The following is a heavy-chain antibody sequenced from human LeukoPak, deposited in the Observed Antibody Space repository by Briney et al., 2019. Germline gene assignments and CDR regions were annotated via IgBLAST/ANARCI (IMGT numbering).Heavy chain of an antibody. Sequence: GGSLRLSCAASGFTLSRNPMHWVRQAPGKGLEYVSGISSNGDSTYYANSVKGRFTISTDNSKNTLYLQMGSLRAEDMAVYYCARALVGATRALDYWGQGTLVTVSS. J-gene: IGHJ4*02. V-gene: IGHV3-64*01. CDR1: GFTLSRNP. CDR3: ARALVGATRALDY. CDR2: ISSNGDST. D-gene: IGHD1-26*01.